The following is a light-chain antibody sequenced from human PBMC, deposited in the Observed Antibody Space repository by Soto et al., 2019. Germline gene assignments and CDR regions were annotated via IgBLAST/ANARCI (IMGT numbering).Light chain of an antibody. CDR3: QQSYIFPRT. V-gene: IGKV1-39*01. CDR2: DVS. CDR1: QSISTY. Sequence: DIQMTQSPSSLSASVGDRVTITCRASQSISTYLNWYQQKSGNAPKLLIYDVSTLQTGVPSRFSGSGSGTDFTLTISSLQPEDFATYYCQQSYIFPRTFGQGTKVEIK. J-gene: IGKJ1*01.